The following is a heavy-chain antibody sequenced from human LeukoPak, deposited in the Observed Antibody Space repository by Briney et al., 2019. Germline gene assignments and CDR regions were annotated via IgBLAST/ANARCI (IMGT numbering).Heavy chain of an antibody. CDR2: IRSKANSYAT. CDR1: GFTFSGSA. CDR3: TRHAEYDFWSGPTSYYYYGMDA. Sequence: GGSLRLSCAASGFTFSGSAMHWVRQASGKGLEWVGRIRSKANSYATAYAASVKGRFTISRDDSKNTAYLQMNSLKTEDTAVYYCTRHAEYDFWSGPTSYYYYGMDAWGQGTTVTVSS. D-gene: IGHD3-3*01. J-gene: IGHJ6*02. V-gene: IGHV3-73*01.